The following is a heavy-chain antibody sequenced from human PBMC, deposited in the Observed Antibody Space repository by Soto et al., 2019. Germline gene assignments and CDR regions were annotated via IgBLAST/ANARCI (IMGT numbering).Heavy chain of an antibody. Sequence: GGSLRLSCAASGFTFSGYNMNWVRQAPGKGLEWVSYISTSGGSTYYADSVRGRFTISRDNAKNSLYLQMNSLRAEDTAVYYCARGDVVVPAPSPRNWFDPWGQGTLVTVSS. CDR2: ISTSGGST. CDR3: ARGDVVVPAPSPRNWFDP. V-gene: IGHV3-48*01. D-gene: IGHD2-2*01. J-gene: IGHJ5*02. CDR1: GFTFSGYN.